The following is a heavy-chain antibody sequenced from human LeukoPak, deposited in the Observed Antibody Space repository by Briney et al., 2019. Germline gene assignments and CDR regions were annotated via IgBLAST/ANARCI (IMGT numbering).Heavy chain of an antibody. D-gene: IGHD1-26*01. CDR2: INHSGST. CDR3: ARVWTDSGSYYDDRGAFDY. CDR1: GGSFSGYY. V-gene: IGHV4-34*01. Sequence: PSETLSLTCAVYGGSFSGYYWSWIRQPPGKGLEWIGEINHSGSTNYNPSLKSRVTISVDPSKNQISLKLSSVTAADTALYYCARVWTDSGSYYDDRGAFDYWGQGTLVTVSS. J-gene: IGHJ4*02.